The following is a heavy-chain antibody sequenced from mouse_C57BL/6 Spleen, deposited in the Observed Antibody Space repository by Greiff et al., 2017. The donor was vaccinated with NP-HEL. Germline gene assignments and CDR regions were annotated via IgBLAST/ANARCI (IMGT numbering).Heavy chain of an antibody. Sequence: VQLQQSGAELVKPGASVKLSCTASGFNIQDYYMHWVQQRTEPGLEWVGRIDPEGGGPKYAPKFQGTATITADTPSNTAYLQLSSLTSEDTAVYYCARRDWDYWGQGTTLTGSS. D-gene: IGHD3-3*01. CDR2: IDPEGGGP. CDR1: GFNIQDYY. J-gene: IGHJ2*01. CDR3: ARRDWDY. V-gene: IGHV14-2*01.